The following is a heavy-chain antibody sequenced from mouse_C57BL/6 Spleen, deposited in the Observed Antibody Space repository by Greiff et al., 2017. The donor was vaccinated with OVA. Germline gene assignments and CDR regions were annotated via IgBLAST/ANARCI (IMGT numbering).Heavy chain of an antibody. Sequence: EVQVVESGGDLVKPGGSLKLSCAASGFTFSSYGMSWVRQTPDKRLEWVATISSGGSYTYYPDSVKGRFTISRDNAKNTLYLQMSSLKSEDTAMYYCARTTTVGNFDVWGTGTTVTVYS. D-gene: IGHD1-1*01. V-gene: IGHV5-6*01. CDR1: GFTFSSYG. J-gene: IGHJ1*03. CDR2: ISSGGSYT. CDR3: ARTTTVGNFDV.